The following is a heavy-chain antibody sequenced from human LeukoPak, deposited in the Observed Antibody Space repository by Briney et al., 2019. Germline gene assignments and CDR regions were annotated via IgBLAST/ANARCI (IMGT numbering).Heavy chain of an antibody. CDR1: GFTFSAHS. Sequence: GGSLRLSCAASGFTFSAHSMNWVRQAPGKGLEWVASISSRSSYIYYGGSVKGRFTVSRDNARNSVYLQMNSLRVEDTAVYYCVRRAVSGEEALDFDYWGQGTLVTVSS. CDR2: ISSRSSYI. J-gene: IGHJ4*02. V-gene: IGHV3-21*01. D-gene: IGHD6-19*01. CDR3: VRRAVSGEEALDFDY.